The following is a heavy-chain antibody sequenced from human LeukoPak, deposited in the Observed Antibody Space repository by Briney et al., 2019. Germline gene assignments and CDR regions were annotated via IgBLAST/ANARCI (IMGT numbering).Heavy chain of an antibody. CDR2: ISAYNGNT. J-gene: IGHJ4*02. Sequence: ASVNVSCKASGYTFTIYGISWVRQAPGQGREWMGWISAYNGNTNYAQKLQGRATMTTDTSTSTAYMDLRSLRSDDTAVYYCARGDTQTAISPEFDYWGQGTLVTVSS. V-gene: IGHV1-18*01. CDR1: GYTFTIYG. CDR3: ARGDTQTAISPEFDY. D-gene: IGHD2-21*02.